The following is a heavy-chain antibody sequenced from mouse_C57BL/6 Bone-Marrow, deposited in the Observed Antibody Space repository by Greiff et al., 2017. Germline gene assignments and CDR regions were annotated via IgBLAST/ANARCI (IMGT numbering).Heavy chain of an antibody. Sequence: QVQLQQPGAELVRPGTSVKLSCKASGYTFTSYWMHWVKQRPGQGLEWIGVIDPSDSYTNYNQKFKGKATLTVDTSSSTAYMQLSSLTSEDSAVYYCARLAYYSNPWFAYWGQGTLVTVSA. CDR1: GYTFTSYW. D-gene: IGHD2-5*01. J-gene: IGHJ3*01. CDR3: ARLAYYSNPWFAY. V-gene: IGHV1-59*01. CDR2: IDPSDSYT.